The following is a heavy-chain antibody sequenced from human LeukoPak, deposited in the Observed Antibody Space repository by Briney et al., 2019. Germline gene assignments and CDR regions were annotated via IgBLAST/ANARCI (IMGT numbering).Heavy chain of an antibody. V-gene: IGHV4-59*08. CDR3: ARHGTTVTDDMFDI. Sequence: SLTCXXSGGSXSSYYWSWIRQPPGKGLEWIGYIHYSGSTNYNPSLKSRVTISVDTSKSQFSLKLSPVTAADTAVYYCARHGTTVTDDMFDIWGQGTMVTDSS. CDR2: IHYSGST. J-gene: IGHJ3*02. CDR1: GGSXSSYY. D-gene: IGHD4-17*01.